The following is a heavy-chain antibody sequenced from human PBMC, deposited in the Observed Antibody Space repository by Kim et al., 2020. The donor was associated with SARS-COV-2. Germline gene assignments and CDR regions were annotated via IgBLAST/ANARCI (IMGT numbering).Heavy chain of an antibody. J-gene: IGHJ6*03. D-gene: IGHD6-13*01. V-gene: IGHV1-8*01. CDR1: GYTFTSYD. Sequence: ASVKVSCKASGYTFTSYDINWVRQATGQGLEWMGWMNPNSGNTGYAQKFQGRVTMTRNTSISTAYMELSSLRSEDTAAYYCARLGWGYSSSWFGYYYYMDARGAGTTVTVSS. CDR3: ARLGWGYSSSWFGYYYYMDA. CDR2: MNPNSGNT.